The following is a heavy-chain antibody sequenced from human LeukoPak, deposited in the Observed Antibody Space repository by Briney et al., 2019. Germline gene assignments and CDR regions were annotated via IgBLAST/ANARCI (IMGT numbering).Heavy chain of an antibody. D-gene: IGHD3-22*01. V-gene: IGHV3-53*01. CDR1: GFTVSSNY. Sequence: GGSLRLSCAASGFTVSSNYMSWVRQAPGKGLEWVSVIYSGGSTYYADSVKGRFTISRDNSKNTLYLQMNSLRAEVTAVYYCARDSSGQKNFDYWGQGTLVTVSS. CDR3: ARDSSGQKNFDY. J-gene: IGHJ4*02. CDR2: IYSGGST.